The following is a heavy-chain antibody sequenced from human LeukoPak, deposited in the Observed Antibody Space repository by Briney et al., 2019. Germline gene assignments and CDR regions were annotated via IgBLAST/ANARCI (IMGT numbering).Heavy chain of an antibody. CDR3: AYCGGDCSFYSIAEYFQH. CDR2: IIPILGIA. Sequence: ASVKVSCKASGGTFSSYAISWVPQAPGQGLEWMGRIIPILGIANYAQKFQGRVTITADKSTSTAYMELSSLRSEDTAVYYCAYCGGDCSFYSIAEYFQHWGQGTLVTVSS. D-gene: IGHD2-21*02. CDR1: GGTFSSYA. V-gene: IGHV1-69*04. J-gene: IGHJ1*01.